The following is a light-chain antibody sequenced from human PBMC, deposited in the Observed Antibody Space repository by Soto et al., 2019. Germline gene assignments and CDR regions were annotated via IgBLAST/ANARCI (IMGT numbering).Light chain of an antibody. Sequence: QTVVTQSPSASGTPGQRVTISCSGSACTIGRNYVYWYQQLPGTAPKLLIYRNSQRPSGVPDRFSGSKSGTSASLAISGLRSEDEADYYCAAWDDNLSGLYVFGAGTKLTVL. J-gene: IGLJ1*01. CDR2: RNS. V-gene: IGLV1-47*01. CDR1: ACTIGRNY. CDR3: AAWDDNLSGLYV.